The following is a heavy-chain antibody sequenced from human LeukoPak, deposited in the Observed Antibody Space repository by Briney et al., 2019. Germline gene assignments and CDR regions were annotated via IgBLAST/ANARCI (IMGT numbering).Heavy chain of an antibody. V-gene: IGHV1-46*01. D-gene: IGHD4-17*01. J-gene: IGHJ4*02. CDR2: INPSGGST. CDR3: ARDRVAYGDYLFDY. Sequence: ASVKVSCKASGGTFISYAISWVRQAPGQGLEWMGIINPSGGSTSYAQKFQGRVTMTRDTSTSTVYMELSSLRSEDTAVYYCARDRVAYGDYLFDYWSQGTLVTVSS. CDR1: GGTFISYA.